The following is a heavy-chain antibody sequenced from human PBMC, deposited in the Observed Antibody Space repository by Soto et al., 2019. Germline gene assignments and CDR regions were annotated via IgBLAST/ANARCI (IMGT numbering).Heavy chain of an antibody. D-gene: IGHD7-27*01. J-gene: IGHJ4*02. Sequence: SETLSLTCSVSGGSISTVGHYWTWIRQPPGKGLEWIGSIYHTGSTYYSKSLRSRLTMSVDTSKSQFSLRLSSVTAADTAVYYCARATGALRSRNCDYWGQGSLVTVSS. CDR2: IYHTGST. CDR3: ARATGALRSRNCDY. V-gene: IGHV4-31*03. CDR1: GGSISTVGHY.